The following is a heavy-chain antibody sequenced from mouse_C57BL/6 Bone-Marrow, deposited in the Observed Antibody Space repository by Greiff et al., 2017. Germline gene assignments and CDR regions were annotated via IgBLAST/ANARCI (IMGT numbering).Heavy chain of an antibody. V-gene: IGHV1-85*01. J-gene: IGHJ2*01. D-gene: IGHD1-1*01. Sequence: VKLMESGPELVKPGASVKLSCKASGYTFTSYDLNWVKQRPGQGLEWIGWIYPRDGSTKYNEKFKGKATLTVDTSSSTAYMELHSLTSEDSAFYFCSRHYYGSSFDYWGQGTTLTGSS. CDR3: SRHYYGSSFDY. CDR1: GYTFTSYD. CDR2: IYPRDGST.